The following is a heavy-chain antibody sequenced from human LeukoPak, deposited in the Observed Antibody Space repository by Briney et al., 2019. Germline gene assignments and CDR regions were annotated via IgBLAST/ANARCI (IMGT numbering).Heavy chain of an antibody. J-gene: IGHJ4*02. CDR1: GVSISSYY. CDR2: IYYSGST. Sequence: SETLSLTCTVSGVSISSYYWTWIRQPPGKGLEWIGYIYYSGSTYYNPSLKSRVTISVDTSKNQFSLKLSSVTAADTAVYYCARGDSSSWSFKIWGQGTLVTVS. V-gene: IGHV4-59*08. CDR3: ARGDSSSWSFKI. D-gene: IGHD6-13*01.